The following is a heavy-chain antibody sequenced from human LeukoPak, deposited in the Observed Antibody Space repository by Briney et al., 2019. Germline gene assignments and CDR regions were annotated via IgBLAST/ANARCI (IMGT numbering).Heavy chain of an antibody. V-gene: IGHV3-9*01. CDR2: ISWNSGSI. J-gene: IGHJ4*02. D-gene: IGHD1-26*01. CDR3: AKGGANRGSYFDY. Sequence: QSGRSLRLSCAASGSTFYDYAMHWVRHAPGKGLEWVSGISWNSGSIGYADSVKGRFTISRDNAKNSLYLQMNSLRAEDTALYYCAKGGANRGSYFDYWGQGTLVTVSS. CDR1: GSTFYDYA.